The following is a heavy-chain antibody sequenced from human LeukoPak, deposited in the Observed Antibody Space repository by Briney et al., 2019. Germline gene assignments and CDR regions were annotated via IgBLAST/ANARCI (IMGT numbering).Heavy chain of an antibody. CDR1: GGSISSISSNNYH. CDR3: AREMGVVTAHGIDV. Sequence: SETLSLTCIVSGGSISSISSNNYHWGWIRQPPGKGLEWIGSIYYSGSTYYNPSLKSRVTISVDTSKNQFSLKLSSVTAADTALYYCAREMGVVTAHGIDVWGQGTTVTVSS. D-gene: IGHD4-23*01. V-gene: IGHV4-39*02. J-gene: IGHJ6*02. CDR2: IYYSGST.